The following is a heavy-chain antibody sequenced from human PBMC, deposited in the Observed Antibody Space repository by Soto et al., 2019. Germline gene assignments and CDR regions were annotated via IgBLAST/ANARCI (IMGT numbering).Heavy chain of an antibody. D-gene: IGHD1-26*01. J-gene: IGHJ6*02. CDR1: GFTFSSYG. Sequence: PGGSLRLSCAASGFTFSSYGMHWVRQAPGKGLEWVAVISYDGSNKYYADSVKGRFTISRDNSKNTLYLQMNSLRAEDTAVYYCAKGSSAPRKHYYYYYGMDVWGQGTRVTVSS. V-gene: IGHV3-30*18. CDR2: ISYDGSNK. CDR3: AKGSSAPRKHYYYYYGMDV.